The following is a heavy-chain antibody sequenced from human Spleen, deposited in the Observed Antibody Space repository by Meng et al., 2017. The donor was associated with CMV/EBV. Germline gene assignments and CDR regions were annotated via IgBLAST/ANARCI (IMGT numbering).Heavy chain of an antibody. V-gene: IGHV4-34*01. CDR3: ARSWPAKHQSLPAAVPMLHRKRNNWFDS. D-gene: IGHD2-2*01. J-gene: IGHJ5*01. Sequence: WILQPPGKGLEWIGQITHSGSTYYNPSLQSRLTTSADTSRNHLSLRLRSVTAADTAVYYCARSWPAKHQSLPAAVPMLHRKRNNWFDSWGQGTLVTVSS. CDR2: ITHSGST.